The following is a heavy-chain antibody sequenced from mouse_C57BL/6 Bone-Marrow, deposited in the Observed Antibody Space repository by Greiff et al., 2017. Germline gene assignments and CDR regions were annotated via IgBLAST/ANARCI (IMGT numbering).Heavy chain of an antibody. V-gene: IGHV5-2*01. J-gene: IGHJ3*01. CDR1: EYEFPSHD. D-gene: IGHD3-3*01. Sequence: VQLKESGGGLVQPGESLKLSCESNEYEFPSHDMSWVRQTPEKRLELVAAINSDGGSTYYPDTMKRRFIISRDNTKKTLYLQMSSLRSEDTALDYCARVEGAWFAYWGQGTLVTVSA. CDR3: ARVEGAWFAY. CDR2: INSDGGST.